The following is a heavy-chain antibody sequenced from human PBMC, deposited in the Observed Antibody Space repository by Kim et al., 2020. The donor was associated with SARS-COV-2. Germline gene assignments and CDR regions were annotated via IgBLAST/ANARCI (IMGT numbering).Heavy chain of an antibody. CDR2: ISWNSGSI. V-gene: IGHV3-9*03. Sequence: GGSLRLSCAASGFTFDDYAMHWVRQAPGKGLEWVSGISWNSGSIGYADSVKGRFTISRDNAKNSLYLQMNSLRAEDMALYYCAKDMEWELRSPFDYWGQGTLVTVSS. CDR1: GFTFDDYA. J-gene: IGHJ4*02. CDR3: AKDMEWELRSPFDY. D-gene: IGHD1-26*01.